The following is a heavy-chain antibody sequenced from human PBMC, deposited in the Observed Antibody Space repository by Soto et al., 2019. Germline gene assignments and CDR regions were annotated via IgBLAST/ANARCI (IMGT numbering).Heavy chain of an antibody. J-gene: IGHJ4*02. CDR3: SSSCWRLRIVVPGHS. CDR2: IYYSGST. V-gene: IGHV4-39*02. CDR1: GGSISSSSYY. Sequence: QLQLQESGPGLVKPSETLSLTCTVSGGSISSSSYYWGWIRQPPGKGLEWIGSIYYSGSTYDNPSLKSRVTIAVDTPKNHCALEPDSLTAAHTVLYYFSSSCWRLRIVVPGHSWGQRTLVTGSS. D-gene: IGHD6-19*01.